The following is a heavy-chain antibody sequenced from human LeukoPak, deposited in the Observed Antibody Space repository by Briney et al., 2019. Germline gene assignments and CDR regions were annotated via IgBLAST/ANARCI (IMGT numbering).Heavy chain of an antibody. CDR1: GYTFTSYG. CDR2: ISAYNGNT. V-gene: IGHV1-18*01. D-gene: IGHD2-2*01. Sequence: ASVKVSCKASGYTFTSYGISWVRQAPGQGLEWMGWISAYNGNTNYAQKLQGTVTMTTDTSTSTAYMELRSLRSDDTAVYYCARERGETVILPAASSRFLYYYMDVWGKGTTVTISS. J-gene: IGHJ6*03. CDR3: ARERGETVILPAASSRFLYYYMDV.